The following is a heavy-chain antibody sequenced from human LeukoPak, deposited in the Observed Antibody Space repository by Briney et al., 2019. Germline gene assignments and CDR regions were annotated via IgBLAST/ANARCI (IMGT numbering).Heavy chain of an antibody. Sequence: PGGSLRLSCAASGFTFSSYGMHWVRQAPGKGLEWVAFLRSDGSDKYYADSVKGRFTISRDNSKNTLYLQMNSLRAEDTAVYYCSQEGGSHYWGQGTLVTVSS. CDR1: GFTFSSYG. V-gene: IGHV3-30*02. D-gene: IGHD5-12*01. CDR2: LRSDGSDK. CDR3: SQEGGSHY. J-gene: IGHJ4*02.